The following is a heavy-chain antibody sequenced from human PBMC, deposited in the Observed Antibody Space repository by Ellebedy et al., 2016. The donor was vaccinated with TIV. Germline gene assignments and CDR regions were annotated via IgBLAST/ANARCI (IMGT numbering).Heavy chain of an antibody. CDR1: GGSVSSGNYY. V-gene: IGHV4-61*01. CDR3: AREVYYYYDSSGYQGAFDI. J-gene: IGHJ3*02. Sequence: SETLSLXCTVSGGSVSSGNYYWSWIRQPPGKGLEWIRYIYYSGSTNYNPSLKSRVTISVDTSKNQFSLKLSSVTAADTAVYYCAREVYYYYDSSGYQGAFDIWGQGTMVTVSS. CDR2: IYYSGST. D-gene: IGHD3-22*01.